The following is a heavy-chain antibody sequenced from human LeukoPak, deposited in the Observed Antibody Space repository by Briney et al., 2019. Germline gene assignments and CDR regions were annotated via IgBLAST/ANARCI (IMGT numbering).Heavy chain of an antibody. CDR2: IYSNENT. V-gene: IGHV4-4*09. J-gene: IGHJ4*02. D-gene: IGHD3-10*01. Sequence: SETLSLTCTVSSGSIIGHYWSWIRQSPGKGLEWIAYIYSNENTNYNPSLNGRLTISEDTSKNQFSLKLSSVTAADTAVYYCASYPITMGRGVIITGWDFDYWGQGTLVTVSS. CDR1: SGSIIGHY. CDR3: ASYPITMGRGVIITGWDFDY.